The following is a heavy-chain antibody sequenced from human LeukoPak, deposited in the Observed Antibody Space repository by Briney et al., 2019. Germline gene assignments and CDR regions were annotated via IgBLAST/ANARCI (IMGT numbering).Heavy chain of an antibody. Sequence: GGSLRFSCAASQFTFSNYWMYWVRQAPGKGLVWVSRINSDGSSTNYADSVKGRFTISRDNAKNTLYLQMNGLRAEDTALYYCARVSSYCSSTSCKEPLDYWGQGTLVTVSS. CDR1: QFTFSNYW. J-gene: IGHJ4*02. V-gene: IGHV3-74*01. CDR3: ARVSSYCSSTSCKEPLDY. CDR2: INSDGSST. D-gene: IGHD2-2*01.